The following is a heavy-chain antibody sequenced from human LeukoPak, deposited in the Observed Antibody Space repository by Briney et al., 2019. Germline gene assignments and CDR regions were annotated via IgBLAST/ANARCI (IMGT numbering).Heavy chain of an antibody. CDR3: AKDPLGPRYCSGTSCSNWFDP. J-gene: IGHJ5*02. CDR2: ISGSGTFT. D-gene: IGHD2-2*01. CDR1: GFTFSSYA. V-gene: IGHV3-23*01. Sequence: QPGGSLRLSCAASGFTFSSYAMSWVRQAPGKGLEWVSAISGSGTFTYYADSVKGRFTISRDNSKNTLYLHLNSLRAEDTAVYYCAKDPLGPRYCSGTSCSNWFDPWGQGTLVTVSS.